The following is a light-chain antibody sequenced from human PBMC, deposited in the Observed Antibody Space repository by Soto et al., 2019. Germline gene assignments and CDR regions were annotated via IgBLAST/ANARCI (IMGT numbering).Light chain of an antibody. V-gene: IGKV3-20*01. Sequence: ETVLTQSPGTLSLSPGERATLSCRASQSVSSSSLAWYQQKSGQAPRLLIYGGSSRATGIADRFSGSGSGTDFTLTISRLEPEDFAVYYCQQYGSSPLTFGQGTKVDIK. J-gene: IGKJ2*01. CDR2: GGS. CDR1: QSVSSSS. CDR3: QQYGSSPLT.